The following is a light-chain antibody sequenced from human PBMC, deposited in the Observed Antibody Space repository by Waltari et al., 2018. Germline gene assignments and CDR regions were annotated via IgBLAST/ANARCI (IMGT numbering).Light chain of an antibody. CDR3: ASWDDSLRGVL. CDR1: SSNIGINY. Sequence: QSVLTQPPSASETPGQRVTISCSGSSSNIGINYVYWYQQFPGTAPKLLIYRNNQRPSGVPDRFSCSKAGTSASLAISGLRSEDEADYYCASWDDSLRGVLFGGGTKLTVL. J-gene: IGLJ2*01. V-gene: IGLV1-47*01. CDR2: RNN.